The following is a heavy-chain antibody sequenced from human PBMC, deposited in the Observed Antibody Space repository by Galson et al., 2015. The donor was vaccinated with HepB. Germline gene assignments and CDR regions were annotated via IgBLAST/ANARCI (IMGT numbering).Heavy chain of an antibody. Sequence: CAISGDSVSSNSATWNWIRQSPSRGLGWLGRTYYRSQWFTDYGVSVRSRITIDPDTSMNQFSLQPNSVTPEDTAVYYCARVRVYYNILTGYKNHHYFDYWGQGTLVIVSS. J-gene: IGHJ4*02. CDR3: ARVRVYYNILTGYKNHHYFDY. D-gene: IGHD3-9*01. CDR1: GDSVSSNSAT. CDR2: TYYRSQWFT. V-gene: IGHV6-1*01.